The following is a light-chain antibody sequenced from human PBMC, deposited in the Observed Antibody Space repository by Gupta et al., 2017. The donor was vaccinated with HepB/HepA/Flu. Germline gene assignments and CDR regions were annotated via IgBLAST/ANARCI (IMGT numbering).Light chain of an antibody. CDR1: SSNIAINY. Sequence: QSVLTQPPSVSAAPGQRVTISCSGSSSNIAINYVSWYQQLPGTAPKLLIYEDHKRPSGIPYRFSGSKSGTSATLGITGLQTGDEADYYCAIWDSNLSAVLIGGGSKLTVL. V-gene: IGLV1-51*02. J-gene: IGLJ2*01. CDR2: EDH. CDR3: AIWDSNLSAVL.